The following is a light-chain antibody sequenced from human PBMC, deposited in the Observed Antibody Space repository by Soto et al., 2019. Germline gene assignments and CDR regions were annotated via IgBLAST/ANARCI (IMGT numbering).Light chain of an antibody. J-gene: IGKJ3*01. CDR2: DAS. CDR3: QQRSNLPPT. V-gene: IGKV3-11*01. CDR1: QSVSSY. Sequence: EIVLTQSPATLSLSPGERDTLSCRASQSVSSYLAWYQKKPGQAPRLLIYDASNRATGIPARFSGSESETNFPRTNSSLEPDDFAVYCCQQRSNLPPTFGPGTKVDIK.